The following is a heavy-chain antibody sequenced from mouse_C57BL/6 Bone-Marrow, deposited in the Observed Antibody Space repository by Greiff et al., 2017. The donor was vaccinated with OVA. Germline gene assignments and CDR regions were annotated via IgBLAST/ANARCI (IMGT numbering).Heavy chain of an antibody. V-gene: IGHV1-64*01. CDR2: IHPNSGST. Sequence: QVQLQQPGAELVKPGASVKLSCKASGYNFTSYWMHWVKQRPGQGLEWIGMIHPNSGSTNYNEKLKSKATLTVDKSSSTAYMQLSSLTSEDSAVYYCARTTYYGSSYGYWGQGTTLTFSS. CDR1: GYNFTSYW. CDR3: ARTTYYGSSYGY. J-gene: IGHJ2*01. D-gene: IGHD1-1*01.